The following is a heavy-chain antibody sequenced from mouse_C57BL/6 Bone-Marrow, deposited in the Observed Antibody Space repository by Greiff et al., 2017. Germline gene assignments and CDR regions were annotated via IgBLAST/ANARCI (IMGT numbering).Heavy chain of an antibody. V-gene: IGHV1-7*01. CDR2: INPSSGYT. J-gene: IGHJ3*01. CDR3: ASEGFPPFAY. CDR1: GYTFTSYW. Sequence: QVQLQQSGAELAKPGASVKLSCKASGYTFTSYWMHWVKQRPGQGLEWIGYINPSSGYTKYNQKFKDKATLTADKSSRTAYMQLSSLTYEDSAVYYCASEGFPPFAYWGQGTLVTVSA. D-gene: IGHD3-3*01.